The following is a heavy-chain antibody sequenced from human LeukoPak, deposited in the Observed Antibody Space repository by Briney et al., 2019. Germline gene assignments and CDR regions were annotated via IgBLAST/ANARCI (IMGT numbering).Heavy chain of an antibody. CDR1: GFTVSSNY. V-gene: IGHV3-53*01. CDR2: IYSGGST. Sequence: GGSLRLSCAASGFTVSSNYMSWVRQAPGKGLEWVSVIYSGGSTYYADSVKGRLTITRDNSKNTLYLQMNSLRAEDTAVYYCARSRYSSSWQYYFDYWGQGTLVTVSS. D-gene: IGHD6-13*01. J-gene: IGHJ4*02. CDR3: ARSRYSSSWQYYFDY.